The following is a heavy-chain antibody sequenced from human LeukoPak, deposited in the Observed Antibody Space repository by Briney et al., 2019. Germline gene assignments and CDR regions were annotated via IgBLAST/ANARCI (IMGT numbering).Heavy chain of an antibody. Sequence: ASVKVSCKVSGYTLTELSMHWVRQAPGKGPEWMGGFDPEDGETIYAQKFQGRVTMTEDTSTDTAYMELSSLRSEDTAVYYCATDPPKTMRVVKLDYYYGMDVWGQGTTVTVSS. V-gene: IGHV1-24*01. CDR3: ATDPPKTMRVVKLDYYYGMDV. J-gene: IGHJ6*02. CDR1: GYTLTELS. CDR2: FDPEDGET. D-gene: IGHD3-3*01.